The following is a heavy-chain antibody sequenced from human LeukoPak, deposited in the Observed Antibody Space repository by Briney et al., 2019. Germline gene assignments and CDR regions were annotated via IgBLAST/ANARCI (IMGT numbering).Heavy chain of an antibody. CDR3: ARDPQGVATEYYYGMDV. J-gene: IGHJ6*02. Sequence: GGSLGLSRAASGFTFSDYYVSWIRQAPGKGLEGVSYISSSGSTIYYADSVKGRFTISRDNAKNSLYLQMNSLRAEDTAVYYCARDPQGVATEYYYGMDVWGQGTTVTVSS. V-gene: IGHV3-11*01. CDR1: GFTFSDYY. CDR2: ISSSGSTI. D-gene: IGHD5-12*01.